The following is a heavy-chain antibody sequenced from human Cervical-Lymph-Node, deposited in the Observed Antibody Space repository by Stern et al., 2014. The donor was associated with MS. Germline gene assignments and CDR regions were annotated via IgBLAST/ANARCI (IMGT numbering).Heavy chain of an antibody. D-gene: IGHD5-12*01. CDR1: GDSMSSGSYY. CDR2: VSTSGRT. J-gene: IGHJ4*02. Sequence: QLQLQESGPGLVKPSQTLSLTCTVSGDSMSSGSYYWSWIRQPAEKGLEGLGRVSTSGRTNSNPSLKSRVTLSIDTSTNQFSLQMTSVTAADTGVYYCAIHGYDWSYFDFWGQGTLVTVSS. CDR3: AIHGYDWSYFDF. V-gene: IGHV4-61*02.